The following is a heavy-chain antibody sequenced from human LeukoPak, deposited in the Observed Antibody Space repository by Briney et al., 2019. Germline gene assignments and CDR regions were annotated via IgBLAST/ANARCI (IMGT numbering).Heavy chain of an antibody. D-gene: IGHD3-3*01. CDR3: ARFQDYDFWSGYPPADYYYMDV. CDR1: GGTFSSYT. J-gene: IGHJ6*03. V-gene: IGHV1-69*02. Sequence: GASVKVSCKASGGTFSSYTISWVRQAPGQGLEWMGRIIPILGIANYAQKFQGRVTITTDKSTSTAYMELSSLRSEDTAVYYCARFQDYDFWSGYPPADYYYMDVWGKGTTVTVSS. CDR2: IIPILGIA.